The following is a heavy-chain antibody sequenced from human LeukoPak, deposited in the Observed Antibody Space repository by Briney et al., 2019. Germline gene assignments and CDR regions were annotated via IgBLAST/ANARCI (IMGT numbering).Heavy chain of an antibody. D-gene: IGHD1-26*01. CDR3: ARKALMGKFDY. CDR1: GFTFDDYA. V-gene: IGHV3-43*02. J-gene: IGHJ4*02. CDR2: ISGDGGST. Sequence: QPGGSLRLSCAASGFTFDDYAMHWVRQAPGKGLEWVSLISGDGGSTYYADSVKGRFTISRDNAKNSLYLQMNSLRAEDTALYYCARKALMGKFDYWGQGTLVTVSS.